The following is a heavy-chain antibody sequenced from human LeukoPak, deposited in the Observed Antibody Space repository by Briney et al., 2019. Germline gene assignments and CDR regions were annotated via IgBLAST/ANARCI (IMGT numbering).Heavy chain of an antibody. CDR1: GGSISSYY. D-gene: IGHD2-2*01. CDR3: ARGSYCSSTSCGLGA. Sequence: PSETLSLTCTVSGGSISSYYWSWIRQPPGKGLEWIGYIYYSGSTNYNPSLKSRVTISVDTSKNQFSLKLSSVTAADTAVYYCARGSYCSSTSCGLGAWGQGTLVTVSS. J-gene: IGHJ5*02. CDR2: IYYSGST. V-gene: IGHV4-59*12.